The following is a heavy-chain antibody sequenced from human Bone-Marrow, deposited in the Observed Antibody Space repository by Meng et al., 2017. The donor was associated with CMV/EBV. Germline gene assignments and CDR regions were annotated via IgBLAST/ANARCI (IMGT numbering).Heavy chain of an antibody. CDR1: GYTFTGYY. J-gene: IGHJ4*02. D-gene: IGHD2-2*01. V-gene: IGHV1-2*02. CDR3: ARDLVTARLRY. Sequence: ASVKVSCKASGYTFTGYYMHWVRQAPGQGLEWMGWINPNSGATNYAQKFQGRVTMTRDTSISTAYMELSRLRSDDTAVYYCARDLVTARLRYWGQGTLVTVSS. CDR2: INPNSGAT.